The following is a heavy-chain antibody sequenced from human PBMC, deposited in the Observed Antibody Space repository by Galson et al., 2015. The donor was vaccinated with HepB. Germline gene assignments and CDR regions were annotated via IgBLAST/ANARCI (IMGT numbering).Heavy chain of an antibody. V-gene: IGHV3-30-3*01. CDR1: GFTFSSYW. D-gene: IGHD5-12*01. CDR3: ARDRDSGYDRLFDY. Sequence: SLRLSCAASGFTFSSYWMSWVRQAPGKGLEWVAVISYDGSNKYYADSVKGRFTISRDNSKNTLYLQMNSLRAEDTAVYYCARDRDSGYDRLFDYWGQGTLVTVSS. CDR2: ISYDGSNK. J-gene: IGHJ4*02.